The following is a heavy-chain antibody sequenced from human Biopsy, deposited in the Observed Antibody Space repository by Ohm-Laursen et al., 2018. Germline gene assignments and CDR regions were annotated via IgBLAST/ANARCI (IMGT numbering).Heavy chain of an antibody. V-gene: IGHV3-53*01. CDR1: GFTVSTTY. J-gene: IGHJ4*02. CDR3: VRGRAY. CDR2: IYLDGNT. Sequence: SLRLSCSASGFTVSTTYMSWVRQAPGKGLEWVSIIYLDGNTYYTDSVKGRFTISRDNSKNALYLQMNSLRPADTAKYYCVRGRAYWGQGTLVPVSS.